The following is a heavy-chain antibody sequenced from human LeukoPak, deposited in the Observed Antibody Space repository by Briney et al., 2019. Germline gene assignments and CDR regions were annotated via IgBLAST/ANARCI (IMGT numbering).Heavy chain of an antibody. D-gene: IGHD3-22*01. CDR1: GYSISSGYY. CDR3: ARVRSGYYYDSREGLDY. Sequence: SETLSLTCTVSGYSISSGYYWGWIRQPPGKGLEWIGSIYHSGSTYYNPSLKSRVTISVDTSKNQFSLKLSSVTAADTAVYYCARVRSGYYYDSREGLDYWGQGTLVTVSS. V-gene: IGHV4-38-2*02. CDR2: IYHSGST. J-gene: IGHJ4*02.